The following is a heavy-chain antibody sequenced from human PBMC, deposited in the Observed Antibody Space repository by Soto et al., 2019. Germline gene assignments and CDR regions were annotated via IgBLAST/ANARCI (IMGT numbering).Heavy chain of an antibody. D-gene: IGHD6-19*01. CDR1: GFSFSVYG. J-gene: IGHJ1*01. CDR3: AREGPIAVPGTTEYIQH. Sequence: PGGSLRLSCETSGFSFSVYGMHWVRQAPGKGLEWVSYIRSSTSMIYYADSVKGRFTISRDNAKNTLYLQMNSLRDEDTAVYYCAREGPIAVPGTTEYIQHWGQGTLVTVSS. CDR2: IRSSTSMI. V-gene: IGHV3-48*02.